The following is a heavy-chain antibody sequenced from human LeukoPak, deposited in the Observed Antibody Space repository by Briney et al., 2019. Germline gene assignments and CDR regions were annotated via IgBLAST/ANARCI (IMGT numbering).Heavy chain of an antibody. CDR1: GFTFNTYG. Sequence: GGSLRLSCAASGFTFNTYGMSWVRQAPGKGLEWVSATSPSGVSTFYADSVKGRFTISRDNSKNTLYLQMNSLRAEDTAVYYRAKRSDYGDNWNYFDSWGQGTLVTVSS. D-gene: IGHD4-23*01. V-gene: IGHV3-23*01. CDR3: AKRSDYGDNWNYFDS. J-gene: IGHJ4*02. CDR2: TSPSGVST.